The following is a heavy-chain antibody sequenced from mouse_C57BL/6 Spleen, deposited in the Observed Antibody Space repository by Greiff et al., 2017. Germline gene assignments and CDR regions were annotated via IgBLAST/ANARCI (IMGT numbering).Heavy chain of an antibody. CDR2: INPGSGGT. Sequence: VQLQQSGAELVRPGTSVKVSCKASGYAFTNYLIEWVKQRPGQGLEWIGVINPGSGGTNYNEKFKGKATMTADNSSSTAYMQRSSLTSEDSAVYFCARGGYYEGYWGQGTTLTVSS. J-gene: IGHJ2*01. D-gene: IGHD2-3*01. CDR1: GYAFTNYL. V-gene: IGHV1-54*01. CDR3: ARGGYYEGY.